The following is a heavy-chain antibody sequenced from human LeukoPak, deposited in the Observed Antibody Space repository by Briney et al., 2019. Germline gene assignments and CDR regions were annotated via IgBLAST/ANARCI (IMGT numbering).Heavy chain of an antibody. CDR1: GFTFSSYV. D-gene: IGHD3-10*01. V-gene: IGHV3-33*01. Sequence: GGSLRLSCAASGFTFSSYVMHWVRQAPGKGLQWVAVIWYDGSNKYYGDSVKGRFTISRDNSKNTLYLQMNSLRAEDTAVYYCARVYGSGSYYLGYWGQGTLVTVSS. CDR2: IWYDGSNK. CDR3: ARVYGSGSYYLGY. J-gene: IGHJ4*02.